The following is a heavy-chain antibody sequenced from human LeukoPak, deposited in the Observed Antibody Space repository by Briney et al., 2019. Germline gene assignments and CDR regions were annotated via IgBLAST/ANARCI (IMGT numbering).Heavy chain of an antibody. CDR2: ISGSGGST. Sequence: GGSLRLSCAASGFTFSSYAMSWVRQAPGKGLEWVSAISGSGGSTYYADSVKGRFTISRDNSKNTLYLQMNSLRAEGTAVYYCAKGSGVTPRYSLPDYWGQGTLVTVSS. CDR3: AKGSGVTPRYSLPDY. CDR1: GFTFSSYA. V-gene: IGHV3-23*01. J-gene: IGHJ4*02. D-gene: IGHD2-2*02.